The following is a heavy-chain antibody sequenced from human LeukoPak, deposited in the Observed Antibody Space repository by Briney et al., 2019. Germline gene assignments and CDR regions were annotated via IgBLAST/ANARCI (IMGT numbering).Heavy chain of an antibody. V-gene: IGHV1-69*06. J-gene: IGHJ4*02. Sequence: GASVKVSCKASGGTFSSYAISWVRQAPGQGLEWMGGIIPIFGTADYAQKFQGRVTITADKSTSTAYMELSSLRSEDTAVYYCARDQSGYGDYEGHFDYWGQGTLVTVSS. CDR2: IIPIFGTA. CDR1: GGTFSSYA. D-gene: IGHD4-17*01. CDR3: ARDQSGYGDYEGHFDY.